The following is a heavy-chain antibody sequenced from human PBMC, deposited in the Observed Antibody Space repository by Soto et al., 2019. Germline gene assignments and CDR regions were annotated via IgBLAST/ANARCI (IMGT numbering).Heavy chain of an antibody. CDR1: GFTRSSYS. CDR2: ISSSSSYI. CDR3: ARDDYYDSSAYYSGYYNYGMDV. Sequence: GGWLRLSCAASGFTRSSYSRNWVRQDTGRGLQWVSSISSSSSYIYYADSVKGRFTTSRDNAKNSLYLQMNSVRAEDTAVYYCARDDYYDSSAYYSGYYNYGMDVCEQLTTVTV. J-gene: IGHJ6*01. D-gene: IGHD3-22*01. V-gene: IGHV3-21*01.